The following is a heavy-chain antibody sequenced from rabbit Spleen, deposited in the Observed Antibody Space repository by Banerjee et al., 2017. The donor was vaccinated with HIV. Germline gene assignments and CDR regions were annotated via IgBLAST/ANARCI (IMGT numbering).Heavy chain of an antibody. V-gene: IGHV1S7*01. CDR3: ARGPPYAGYTTYGYVYFNL. D-gene: IGHD7-1*01. Sequence: QLTETGGGLVQPGGSLTLSCKASGIDFTKYYITWVRRAPGKGLEWIGYIVPVFGSTYYASWVNGRFTISSDNAQNTVDLQMNSLTAADTATYFCARGPPYAGYTTYGYVYFNLWGQGTLVTVS. CDR1: GIDFTKYY. CDR2: IVPVFGST. J-gene: IGHJ4*01.